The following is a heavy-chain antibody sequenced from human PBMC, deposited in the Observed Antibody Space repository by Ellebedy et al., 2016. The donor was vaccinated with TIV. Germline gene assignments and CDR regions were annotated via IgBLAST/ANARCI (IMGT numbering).Heavy chain of an antibody. V-gene: IGHV4-59*01. CDR1: GGSISPYY. J-gene: IGHJ6*03. CDR3: ARRLRVLLRTDYFFYMDV. CDR2: ISETGST. Sequence: MPGGSLRLSCTVSGGSISPYYWSRVRQSPGKGLEWIGFISETGSTNYSPSLEGRVTISADTSKNQFSLNLTSVTAADTAVYYCARRLRVLLRTDYFFYMDVWGKGTTAIVSS. D-gene: IGHD2-15*01.